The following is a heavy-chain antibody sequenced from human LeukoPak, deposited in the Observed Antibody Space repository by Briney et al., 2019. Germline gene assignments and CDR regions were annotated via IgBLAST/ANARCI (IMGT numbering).Heavy chain of an antibody. D-gene: IGHD2-21*02. J-gene: IGHJ4*02. CDR3: AKDFSRPARVTAITGPLDY. CDR1: GFTFSSYA. V-gene: IGHV3-23*01. CDR2: ISGSGGST. Sequence: TGGSLRLSCAASGFTFSSYAMSWVRQAPGKGLEWVSAISGSGGSTYYADSVKGRFTISRDNSKNTLYLQMNSLRAEDTAVYYCAKDFSRPARVTAITGPLDYWGQGTLVTVSS.